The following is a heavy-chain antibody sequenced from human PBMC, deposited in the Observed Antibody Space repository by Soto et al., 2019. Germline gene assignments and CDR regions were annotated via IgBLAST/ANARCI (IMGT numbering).Heavy chain of an antibody. CDR2: ISSSGSTI. CDR3: ASQDYDFWSGYPF. D-gene: IGHD3-3*01. V-gene: IGHV3-11*01. CDR1: GFTFSYYD. J-gene: IGHJ4*02. Sequence: GGSLRLSCAAAGFTFSYYDMSWIRQTPGKGLEWVSYISSSGSTIYYADSVKGRFTISRDNAKNSLYLQMNSLRAEDTAVYYCASQDYDFWSGYPFWGRGTLVTVSS.